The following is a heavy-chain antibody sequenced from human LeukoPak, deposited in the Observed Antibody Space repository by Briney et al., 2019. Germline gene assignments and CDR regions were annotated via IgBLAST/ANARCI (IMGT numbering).Heavy chain of an antibody. CDR2: IKSKTDGGTT. CDR1: GFTFSNAW. V-gene: IGHV3-15*01. CDR3: TTKAPIYGDYRGNAFGI. D-gene: IGHD4-17*01. J-gene: IGHJ3*02. Sequence: GGSLRLSCAASGFTFSNAWMSWVRQAPGKGLEWVGRIKSKTDGGTTDYAARVKGRFTISRDDSKNTLYLQMNSLKTDDTAVYYCTTKAPIYGDYRGNAFGIWGQGTMVTVAS.